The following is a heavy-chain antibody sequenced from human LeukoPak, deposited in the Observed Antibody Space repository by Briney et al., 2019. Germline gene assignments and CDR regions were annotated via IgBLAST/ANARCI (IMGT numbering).Heavy chain of an antibody. D-gene: IGHD6-19*01. CDR3: TRDHWAVADLYYFDY. J-gene: IGHJ4*02. Sequence: GGSLRLSCTASGFTFGDYAMSWVRQAPGKGLEWVGFIRSKAYGGTTEYAASVKGRFTIPRDDSKSIACLQMNSLKTEDTAVYYCTRDHWAVADLYYFDYWGQGTLVTVSS. V-gene: IGHV3-49*04. CDR2: IRSKAYGGTT. CDR1: GFTFGDYA.